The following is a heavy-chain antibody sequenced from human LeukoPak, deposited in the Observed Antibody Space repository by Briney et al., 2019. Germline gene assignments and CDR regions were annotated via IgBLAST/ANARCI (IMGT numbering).Heavy chain of an antibody. CDR1: GGSISSSSYY. CDR2: IYYSGST. D-gene: IGHD2-2*01. J-gene: IGHJ4*02. CDR3: ARRPYYCSSTSCRGDY. Sequence: SETLSLTCTVSGGSISSSSYYWGWIRQPPGKGLEWIGSIYYSGSTYYNPSLKSRVTISVDTSKNQFSLKLSSVTAADTAVYYCARRPYYCSSTSCRGDYWGQGTLVTVSS. V-gene: IGHV4-39*01.